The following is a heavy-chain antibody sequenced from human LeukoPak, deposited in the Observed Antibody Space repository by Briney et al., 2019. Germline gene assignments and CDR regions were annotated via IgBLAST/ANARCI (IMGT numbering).Heavy chain of an antibody. Sequence: SETLSLTCTVSGDSISSGGYFWVWIRQPPGKGLEWIGSIYYSGSTYYNPSLKSRVTISVDTSKNQFSLKLSSVTAADTAVYYCAGDFWSGYYFRDWGQGTLVTVSS. D-gene: IGHD3-3*01. CDR3: AGDFWSGYYFRD. CDR2: IYYSGST. CDR1: GDSISSGGYF. J-gene: IGHJ4*02. V-gene: IGHV4-39*07.